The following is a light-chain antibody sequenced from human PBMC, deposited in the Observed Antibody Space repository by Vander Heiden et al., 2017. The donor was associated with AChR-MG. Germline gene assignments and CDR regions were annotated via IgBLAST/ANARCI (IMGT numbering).Light chain of an antibody. CDR2: GAS. Sequence: DIKMTQSPSSMSASVADRATTTCRTSQNITTYLNWYQQKPGKAPQLLIYGASSLPSGLPSRFSGSGSATDFTLTISSLQPEDFATYYCQQYVNAPWTFGQGTKVEIK. CDR1: QNITTY. J-gene: IGKJ1*01. CDR3: QQYVNAPWT. V-gene: IGKV1-39*01.